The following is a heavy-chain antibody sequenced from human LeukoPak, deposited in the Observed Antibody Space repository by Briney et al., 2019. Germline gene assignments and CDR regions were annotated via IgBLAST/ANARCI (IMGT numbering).Heavy chain of an antibody. CDR1: GGSISSYY. J-gene: IGHJ3*01. CDR3: ARHRGTRWSHREGFDV. V-gene: IGHV4-4*07. CDR2: IYTSGST. D-gene: IGHD4-23*01. Sequence: PSETLSLTCTVSGGSISSYYWSWIRQPAGKGLEWIGRIYTSGSTNYNPSLKSRVTMSVDTSKNQFSLKLSSVTASDTAVYYCARHRGTRWSHREGFDVWGHGTMVTVSS.